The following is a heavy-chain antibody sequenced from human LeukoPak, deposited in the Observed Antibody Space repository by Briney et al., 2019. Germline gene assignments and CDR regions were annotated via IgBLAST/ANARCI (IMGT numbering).Heavy chain of an antibody. J-gene: IGHJ4*02. Sequence: SETLSLTCAVSGGSISSSNWWSWVRQPPGKGLERIGEIYHSGSTNYNPSLKSRVTISVDKSKNQFSLKLSSVTAADTAVYYCARRRFGELAPGVYFDYWGQGTLVTVSS. D-gene: IGHD3-10*01. CDR1: GGSISSSNW. CDR3: ARRRFGELAPGVYFDY. V-gene: IGHV4-4*02. CDR2: IYHSGST.